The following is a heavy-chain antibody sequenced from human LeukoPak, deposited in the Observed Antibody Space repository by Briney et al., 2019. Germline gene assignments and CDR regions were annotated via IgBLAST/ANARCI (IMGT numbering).Heavy chain of an antibody. CDR2: IDYSGRT. D-gene: IGHD6-13*01. Sequence: SETLSLTCAISGGSINSYYWTWIRQSPGKGLEWMGQIDYSGRTNYKPSLESRVSMSIDMSRRQFSLTLTSVTAADTAVCFCATSGTWSSIDFWGQGTLVTVSS. V-gene: IGHV4-59*01. CDR3: ATSGTWSSIDF. J-gene: IGHJ4*02. CDR1: GGSINSYY.